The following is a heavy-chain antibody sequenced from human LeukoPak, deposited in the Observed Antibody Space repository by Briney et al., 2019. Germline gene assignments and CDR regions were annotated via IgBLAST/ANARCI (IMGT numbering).Heavy chain of an antibody. D-gene: IGHD5-24*01. CDR3: ARDALGSENYRDGYNFKAFRYYGMDV. Sequence: PGGSLRLSCAASGFTFSDYYMSWIRQAPGKGLEWVSYISSSGSTIYYADSVKGRFTISRDNAKNSLYLQMNSLRAEDTAVYYCARDALGSENYRDGYNFKAFRYYGMDVWGQGTTVTVSS. CDR1: GFTFSDYY. V-gene: IGHV3-11*01. J-gene: IGHJ6*02. CDR2: ISSSGSTI.